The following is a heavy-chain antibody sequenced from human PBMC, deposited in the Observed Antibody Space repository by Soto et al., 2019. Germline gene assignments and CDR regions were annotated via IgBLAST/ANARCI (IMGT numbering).Heavy chain of an antibody. D-gene: IGHD3-22*01. CDR3: AAYDSEGYFDY. J-gene: IGHJ4*02. Sequence: PSETLSLTCTVSGGSITNFHWIWIRQPPGKGLEWIGYVYFSGSTKYNPSFKSRVTMSIDTSKNEFSLRLISVTAADSAAYFCAAYDSEGYFDYWGQGALVTVSS. CDR1: GGSITNFH. CDR2: VYFSGST. V-gene: IGHV4-59*01.